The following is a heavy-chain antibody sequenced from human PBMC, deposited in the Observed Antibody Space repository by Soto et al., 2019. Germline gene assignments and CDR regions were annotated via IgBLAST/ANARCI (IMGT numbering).Heavy chain of an antibody. Sequence: QVQLVQSGAEVKKPGSSVKVSCKASGGTFSSYAISWVRQAPGQGLEWMGGIIPIFGTANYAQKFQGRVTITADESTSTAYMELSSMRSEDTAVYDCSRGPRIAVNWFDPWGQGTLVTVSS. D-gene: IGHD6-19*01. CDR1: GGTFSSYA. CDR2: IIPIFGTA. J-gene: IGHJ5*02. V-gene: IGHV1-69*01. CDR3: SRGPRIAVNWFDP.